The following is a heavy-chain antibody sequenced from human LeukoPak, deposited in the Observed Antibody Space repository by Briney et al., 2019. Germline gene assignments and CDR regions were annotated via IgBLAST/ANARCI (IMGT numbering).Heavy chain of an antibody. J-gene: IGHJ4*02. CDR2: IYYSGST. Sequence: SETLSLTCTVSGASIRSGDYYWSWIRQPPGKGLEWIGYIYYSGSTNFNPSLKSRVTISVDTSKNQFSLNLRSVTAADTAVYFCASLPNCSGGGCFRGSNYFDYWGQGTLVTVSS. D-gene: IGHD2-15*01. V-gene: IGHV4-61*08. CDR1: GASIRSGDYY. CDR3: ASLPNCSGGGCFRGSNYFDY.